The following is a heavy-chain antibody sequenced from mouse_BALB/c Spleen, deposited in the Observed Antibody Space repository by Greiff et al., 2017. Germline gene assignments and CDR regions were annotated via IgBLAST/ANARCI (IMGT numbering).Heavy chain of an antibody. CDR1: GYSITSGYY. CDR3: ARGDVY. Sequence: EVQLVESGPGLVKPSQSLSLTCSVTGYSITSGYYWNWIRQFPGNKLEWMGYISYDGSNNYNPSLKNRISITRDTSKNQFFLKLNSVTTEDTATYYCARGDVYWGQGTLVTVSA. CDR2: ISYDGSN. V-gene: IGHV3-6*02. J-gene: IGHJ3*01.